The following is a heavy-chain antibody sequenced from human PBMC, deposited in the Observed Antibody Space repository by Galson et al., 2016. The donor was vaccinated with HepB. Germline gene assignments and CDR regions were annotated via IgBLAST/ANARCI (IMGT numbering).Heavy chain of an antibody. J-gene: IGHJ6*04. V-gene: IGHV4-39*01. CDR3: ARTLKFRDDYSKNYYYHGMDV. Sequence: SETLSLTCTVSGGSISSSSYYWGWIRQPPGRGLEWIGNIYYSGSTYYKPSLKSRVTISADTSKNQFSLKLSSVTAAETAIYYCARTLKFRDDYSKNYYYHGMDVWGKGTTVTVSS. D-gene: IGHD4-11*01. CDR2: IYYSGST. CDR1: GGSISSSSYY.